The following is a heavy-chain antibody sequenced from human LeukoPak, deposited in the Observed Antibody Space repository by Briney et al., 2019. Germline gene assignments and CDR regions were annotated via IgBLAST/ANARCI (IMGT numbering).Heavy chain of an antibody. V-gene: IGHV3-30*18. CDR1: GFTFSSYG. CDR3: AKVAQY. J-gene: IGHJ4*02. Sequence: PGGSLRLSCAASGFTFSSYGMHWVRQAPGKGLEWVAIISYDGSNKYYADSVKGRFTISRDNSKNALYLQMNSLRAEDTAVYYCAKVAQYGGQGTRVTVSS. CDR2: ISYDGSNK.